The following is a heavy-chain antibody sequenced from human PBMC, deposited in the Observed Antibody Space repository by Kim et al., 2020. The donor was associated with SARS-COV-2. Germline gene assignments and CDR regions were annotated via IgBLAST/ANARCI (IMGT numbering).Heavy chain of an antibody. D-gene: IGHD5-12*01. CDR2: ISSSGSTI. CDR3: ARVSYRGYSGYDFFFSGVHYGMDV. Sequence: GGSLRLSCAASGFTFSDYYMSWIRQAPGKGLEWVSYISSSGSTIYYADSVKGRFTISRDNAKNSLYPQMNSLRAEDTAVYYCARVSYRGYSGYDFFFSGVHYGMDVWGQGTTVTVSS. V-gene: IGHV3-11*01. J-gene: IGHJ6*02. CDR1: GFTFSDYY.